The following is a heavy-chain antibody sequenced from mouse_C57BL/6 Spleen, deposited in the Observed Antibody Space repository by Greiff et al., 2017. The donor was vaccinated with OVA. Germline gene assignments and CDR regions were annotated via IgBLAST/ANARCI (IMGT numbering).Heavy chain of an antibody. D-gene: IGHD2-4*01. J-gene: IGHJ1*03. V-gene: IGHV2-2*01. Sequence: VKLVESGPGLVQPSQSLSITCTVSGFSLTSYGVHWVRQSPGKGLEWLGVIWSGGSTDYNAAFISRLSISKDNSKSQVFFKMNSLQADDTAIYYCARKGDDYDGGYFDVWGTGTTVTVSS. CDR3: ARKGDDYDGGYFDV. CDR2: IWSGGST. CDR1: GFSLTSYG.